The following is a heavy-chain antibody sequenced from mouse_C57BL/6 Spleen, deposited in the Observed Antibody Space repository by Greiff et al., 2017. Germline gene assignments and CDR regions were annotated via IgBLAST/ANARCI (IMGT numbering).Heavy chain of an antibody. CDR3: ARQERDYYGSSSAWFGC. Sequence: VQLQESGPGLVAPSQSLSITCTVSGFSLTSYGVHWVRQPPGKGLEWLVVIWSDGSTTYNSAHKSRLSISKDNSKSQVFLKMNSLQTDDTAMYYCARQERDYYGSSSAWFGCWGQGALVTVAA. J-gene: IGHJ3*01. CDR2: IWSDGST. V-gene: IGHV2-6-1*01. D-gene: IGHD1-1*01. CDR1: GFSLTSYG.